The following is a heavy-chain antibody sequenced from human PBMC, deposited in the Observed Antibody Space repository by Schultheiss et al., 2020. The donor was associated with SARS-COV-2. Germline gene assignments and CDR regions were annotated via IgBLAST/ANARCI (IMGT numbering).Heavy chain of an antibody. CDR1: GYSFTSYW. CDR3: ARATWEWLSPLHFDR. Sequence: KVSCKGSGYSFTSYWIGWVRQMPGKGLEWMGIIYPGDFDIRYNPSFQGQVTISVDKSITTAYLRWSSLKASDTAMYYCARATWEWLSPLHFDRWGQGTLVTVSS. D-gene: IGHD3-3*01. J-gene: IGHJ4*02. V-gene: IGHV5-51*01. CDR2: IYPGDFDI.